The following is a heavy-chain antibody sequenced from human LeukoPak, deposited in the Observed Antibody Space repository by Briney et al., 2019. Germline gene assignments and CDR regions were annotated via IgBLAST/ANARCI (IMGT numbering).Heavy chain of an antibody. CDR2: FDPEDGET. CDR3: ATVDGSYSGSYYYFDY. CDR1: GYTLTELS. Sequence: GASVKVSCKVSGYTLTELSMHWVRQALGKGLEWMGGFDPEDGETIYAQKFQGRVTMTEDTSTDTAYMELSSLRSEDTAVYYCATVDGSYSGSYYYFDYWGQGTLVTVSS. D-gene: IGHD1-26*01. V-gene: IGHV1-24*01. J-gene: IGHJ4*02.